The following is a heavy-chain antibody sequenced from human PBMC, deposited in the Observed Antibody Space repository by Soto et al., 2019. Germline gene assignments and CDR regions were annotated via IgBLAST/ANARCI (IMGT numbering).Heavy chain of an antibody. CDR1: GYTFTGYY. CDR2: INPKSGGT. D-gene: IGHD3-22*01. CDR3: ARGGTFAYDTSGYSVY. J-gene: IGHJ4*02. Sequence: ASVKVSCKASGYTFTGYYMHWVRQAPGQGLEWMGWINPKSGGTLYAQKFQGRVTMTRDTSISTAYMELSRLRSDDTAVYYCARGGTFAYDTSGYSVYWGQGTLVTVSS. V-gene: IGHV1-2*02.